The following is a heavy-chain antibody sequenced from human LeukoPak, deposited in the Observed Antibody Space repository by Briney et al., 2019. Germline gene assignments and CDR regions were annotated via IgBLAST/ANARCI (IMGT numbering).Heavy chain of an antibody. Sequence: GGSLRLSCAASGFAFSTYSMSWVRQAPGKGLEWVSSISSSSSYIYYADSVKGRFTISRDNAKNSLYLQMNSLRAEDTAVYYCATQTGTNIVYWGQGTLVTVSS. CDR2: ISSSSSYI. D-gene: IGHD1-7*01. CDR1: GFAFSTYS. CDR3: ATQTGTNIVY. V-gene: IGHV3-21*01. J-gene: IGHJ4*02.